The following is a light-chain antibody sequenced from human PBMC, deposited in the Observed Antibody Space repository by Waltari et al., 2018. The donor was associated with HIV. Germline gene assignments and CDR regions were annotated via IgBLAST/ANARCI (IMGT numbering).Light chain of an antibody. CDR1: QSISSW. CDR3: QQYNSYSGMYT. V-gene: IGKV1-5*03. Sequence: DIQMTQSPSTLSASVGDRVTITCRASQSISSWLAWYQQKPGKAPKLLIYKASSLESGVPSRFSGSGSGTECTLTISSLQPDDFATYYCQQYNSYSGMYTFGQGTKLEIK. CDR2: KAS. J-gene: IGKJ2*01.